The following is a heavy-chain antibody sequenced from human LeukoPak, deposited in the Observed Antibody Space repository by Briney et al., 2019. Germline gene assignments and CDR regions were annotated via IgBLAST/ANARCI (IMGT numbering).Heavy chain of an antibody. CDR3: ARDSIIAAAGSGFDY. V-gene: IGHV4-4*07. J-gene: IGHJ4*02. D-gene: IGHD6-13*01. Sequence: SETLSLTCTVSGGSISSYYWSWIRQPAGKGLEWIGRIYTSGSTNYNPSLKSRVTISVDTSKNQFSLKLSSVTAADTAVYYCARDSIIAAAGSGFDYWGQGTLATVSS. CDR1: GGSISSYY. CDR2: IYTSGST.